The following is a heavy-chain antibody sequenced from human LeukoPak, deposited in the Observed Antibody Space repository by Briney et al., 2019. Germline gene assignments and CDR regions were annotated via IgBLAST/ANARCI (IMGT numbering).Heavy chain of an antibody. J-gene: IGHJ4*02. CDR1: GGSFSGYY. Sequence: SETLSLTCAVYGGSFSGYYRSWLRQPPGKGLEWIGEINHSGSTNYNPSLKSRVTISVDTSKNQFSLRLSSVTAADTAVYYCARSPRLGDILTGYYSDYWGQGTLVTVSS. CDR3: ARSPRLGDILTGYYSDY. V-gene: IGHV4-34*01. D-gene: IGHD3-9*01. CDR2: INHSGST.